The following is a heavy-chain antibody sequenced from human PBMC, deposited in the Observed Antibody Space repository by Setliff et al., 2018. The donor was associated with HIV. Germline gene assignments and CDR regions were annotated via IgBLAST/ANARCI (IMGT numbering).Heavy chain of an antibody. V-gene: IGHV4-34*12. CDR3: ARERVYGSGSYSYFDY. D-gene: IGHD3-10*01. CDR2: IFHSGRI. Sequence: SETLSLTCAVYGGSFSGYSWNWIRQSPGKGLEWIGEIFHSGRIDHNPSLQSRVTMSIDTSKSQVLLNVSSVTAADTAVYYCARERVYGSGSYSYFDYWGQGTLVTVSS. CDR1: GGSFSGYS. J-gene: IGHJ4*02.